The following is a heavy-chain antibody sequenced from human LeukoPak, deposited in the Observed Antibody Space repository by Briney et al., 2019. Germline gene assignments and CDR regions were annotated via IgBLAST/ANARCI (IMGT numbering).Heavy chain of an antibody. J-gene: IGHJ3*02. CDR3: ARDADVDTAANDAFDI. Sequence: GGSLRLSCAASGFTVSSNYMSWVRQAPGKGLEWVSLIYSGGSTYYADSVKGRFTISRDNSKNTLYLQMNSLRAEDTAVYYCARDADVDTAANDAFDIWGQGTMVTVSS. CDR2: IYSGGST. D-gene: IGHD5-18*01. V-gene: IGHV3-66*01. CDR1: GFTVSSNY.